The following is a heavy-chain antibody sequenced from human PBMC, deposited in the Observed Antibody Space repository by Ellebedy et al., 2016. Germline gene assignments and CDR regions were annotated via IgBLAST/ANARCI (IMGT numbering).Heavy chain of an antibody. Sequence: SVKVSXXASGGTFSSYAISWVRQAPGQGLEWMGGIIPIFGTANYAQKFQGKVTITADESTSTAYMELSSLRSEDTAVYYCARADYSYYYYGMDVWGQGTTVTVSS. CDR2: IIPIFGTA. CDR1: GGTFSSYA. CDR3: ARADYSYYYYGMDV. J-gene: IGHJ6*02. V-gene: IGHV1-69*13. D-gene: IGHD4-11*01.